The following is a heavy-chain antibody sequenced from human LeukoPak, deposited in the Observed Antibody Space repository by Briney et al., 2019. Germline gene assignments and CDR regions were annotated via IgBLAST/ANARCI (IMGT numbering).Heavy chain of an antibody. J-gene: IGHJ4*02. Sequence: GGSLRLSCAASGFTFSVYWMHWVRQVPGKGLMWVSHINTDGSGTTYADSVRGRFTISRDNAKNTLYLQMNSLRAEDTAVYYCARDRGYSIDYWGQGTLVTVSS. CDR3: ARDRGYSIDY. CDR2: INTDGSGT. D-gene: IGHD5-18*01. CDR1: GFTFSVYW. V-gene: IGHV3-74*01.